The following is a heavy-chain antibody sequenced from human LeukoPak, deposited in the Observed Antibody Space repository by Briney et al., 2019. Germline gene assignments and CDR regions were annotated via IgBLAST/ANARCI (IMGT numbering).Heavy chain of an antibody. CDR1: GGSISSYY. CDR3: ARGQNSGSLFDY. J-gene: IGHJ4*02. V-gene: IGHV4-59*01. CDR2: IYYSGST. Sequence: SETLSLTCTVSGGSISSYYWSWIRQPPGKGLEWIGYIYYSGSTNYNPSLKSRVTISVDTSKNQFSLKLSSVTAADTAVYYCARGQNSGSLFDYWGQGTLVTVSS. D-gene: IGHD1-26*01.